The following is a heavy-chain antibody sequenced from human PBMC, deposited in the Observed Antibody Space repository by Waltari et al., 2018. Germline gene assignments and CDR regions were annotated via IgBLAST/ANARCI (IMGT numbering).Heavy chain of an antibody. V-gene: IGHV4-34*02. J-gene: IGHJ6*02. CDR1: GGSFSGYY. CDR3: VRLEDCSGPGGNCYSGDSFALDV. Sequence: QVQLQQWGAGQLQPSETLSLTCAVYGGSFSGYYWGWIRQPPGKGLEWIGEINHKGNIKHNPSLGSRVTMLVDTSRSQFSLKVNSVTAADTAVYYCVRLEDCSGPGGNCYSGDSFALDVWGQGTTVTVSS. CDR2: INHKGNI. D-gene: IGHD2-8*02.